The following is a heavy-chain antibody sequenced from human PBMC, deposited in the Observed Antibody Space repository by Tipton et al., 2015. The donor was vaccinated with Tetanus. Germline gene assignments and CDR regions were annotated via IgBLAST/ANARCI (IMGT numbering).Heavy chain of an antibody. CDR2: IFYNGRT. V-gene: IGHV4-59*01. CDR1: GDSMTDFY. J-gene: IGHJ4*02. D-gene: IGHD5-24*01. CDR3: ARTTRRWLRPDC. Sequence: GLVKPSETLSLTCSVSGDSMTDFYWSWIRQPPGQGLEWIAYIFYNGRTQYNPSLRSRVTISVDTAKNQFSLQLTSVTTADTAVYYCARTTRRWLRPDCWGPGTLVTVSS.